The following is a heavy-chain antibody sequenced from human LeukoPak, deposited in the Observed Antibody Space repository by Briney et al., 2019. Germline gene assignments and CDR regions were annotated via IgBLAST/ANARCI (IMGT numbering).Heavy chain of an antibody. CDR2: IYHSGST. D-gene: IGHD7-27*01. CDR1: GGSISSGGYY. Sequence: PSETLSLTCTVSGGSISSGGYYWSWIRQPPGKGLEWIGYIYHSGSTYYDPSLKSRVTISVDRSKNQFSLKLSSVTAADTAVYYCARGRTGDPHFDYWGQGTLVTVSS. V-gene: IGHV4-30-2*01. J-gene: IGHJ4*02. CDR3: ARGRTGDPHFDY.